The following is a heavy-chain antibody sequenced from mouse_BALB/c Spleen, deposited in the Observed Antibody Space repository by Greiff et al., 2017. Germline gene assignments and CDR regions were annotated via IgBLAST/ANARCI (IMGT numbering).Heavy chain of an antibody. Sequence: EVQLVESGPGLVKPSQSLSLTCSVTGYSITSGYYWNWIRQFPGNKLEWMGYISYDGSNNYNPSLKNRISITRDTSKNQFFLKLNSVTTEDTATYYCARDYYDYDGASYWYFDVWGAGTTVTVSS. CDR2: ISYDGSN. CDR3: ARDYYDYDGASYWYFDV. V-gene: IGHV3-6*02. D-gene: IGHD2-4*01. J-gene: IGHJ1*01. CDR1: GYSITSGYY.